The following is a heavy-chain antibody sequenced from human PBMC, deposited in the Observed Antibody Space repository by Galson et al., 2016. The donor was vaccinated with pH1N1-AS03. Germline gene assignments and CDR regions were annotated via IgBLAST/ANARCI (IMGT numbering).Heavy chain of an antibody. D-gene: IGHD3-9*01. CDR2: ISGSVSST. Sequence: SLRLSCAASGFTFTSYAMSWVRQAPGKGLEWVSLISGSVSSTYYADSVKGRFTISRDNSKNTLYLQMNSLTAEDTAVYYCAKPRAADWQAFNYWGRGALVTVSS. V-gene: IGHV3-23*01. J-gene: IGHJ4*02. CDR3: AKPRAADWQAFNY. CDR1: GFTFTSYA.